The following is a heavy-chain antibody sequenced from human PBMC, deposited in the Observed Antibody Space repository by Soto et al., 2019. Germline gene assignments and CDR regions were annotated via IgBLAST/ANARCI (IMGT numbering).Heavy chain of an antibody. CDR3: ARGYDILTGSRVDP. Sequence: GGSLRLSCAASGFTFSSYAMHWVRQAPGKGLEWVAVISYDGSNKYYADSVKGRFTISRDNSKNTLYLQMNSLRAEDTAVYYCARGYDILTGSRVDPWGQGTLVTVSS. V-gene: IGHV3-30-3*01. CDR2: ISYDGSNK. CDR1: GFTFSSYA. J-gene: IGHJ5*02. D-gene: IGHD3-9*01.